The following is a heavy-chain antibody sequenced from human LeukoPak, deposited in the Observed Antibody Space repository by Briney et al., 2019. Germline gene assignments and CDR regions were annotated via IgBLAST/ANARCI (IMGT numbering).Heavy chain of an antibody. CDR3: ARGIAAYFDY. J-gene: IGHJ4*02. Sequence: GASVKVSCKASGGIFSSNAISWVRQATGQGLEWMGWMSPNSGNTGYAQKFQGRVTITRNTSISTAYMELSSLRSEDTAVYYCARGIAAYFDYWGQGTLVTVSS. V-gene: IGHV1-8*03. D-gene: IGHD6-6*01. CDR2: MSPNSGNT. CDR1: GGIFSSNA.